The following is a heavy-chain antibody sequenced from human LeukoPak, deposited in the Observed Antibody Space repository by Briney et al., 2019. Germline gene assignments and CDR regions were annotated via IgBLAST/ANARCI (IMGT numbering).Heavy chain of an antibody. V-gene: IGHV4-30-2*01. CDR1: GGSISSGDYY. Sequence: SQTLSLTCTVSGGSISSGDYYWSWIRQPPGKGLEWIGYIYHSGSTYYNPSLKSRVTISVDRSKNQFSLKLSSVTAADTAVYYCARVYDSSGYPGVDYWGQGTLVTVSS. D-gene: IGHD3-22*01. J-gene: IGHJ4*02. CDR3: ARVYDSSGYPGVDY. CDR2: IYHSGST.